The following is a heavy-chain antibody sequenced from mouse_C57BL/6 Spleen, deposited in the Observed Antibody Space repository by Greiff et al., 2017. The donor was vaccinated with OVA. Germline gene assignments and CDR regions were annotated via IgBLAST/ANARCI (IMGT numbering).Heavy chain of an antibody. D-gene: IGHD1-1*01. J-gene: IGHJ1*03. CDR3: ARGDYYGSLNWYFDV. V-gene: IGHV3-6*01. CDR2: ISYDGSN. CDR1: GYSITSGYY. Sequence: ESGPGLVKPSQSLSLTCSVTGYSITSGYYWNWIRQFPGNKLEWMGYISYDGSNNYNPSLKNRISITRNTSKNQFFLKLNSVTTEDTATYYCARGDYYGSLNWYFDVWGTGTTVTVSS.